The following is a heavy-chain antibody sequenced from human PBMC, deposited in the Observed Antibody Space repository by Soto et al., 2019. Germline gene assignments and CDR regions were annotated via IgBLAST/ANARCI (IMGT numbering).Heavy chain of an antibody. V-gene: IGHV4-31*03. D-gene: IGHD4-4*01. CDR2: IYYSGST. J-gene: IGHJ6*03. Sequence: PSETLSLTCTVSGGSISSGGYYWSWIRQHPGKGLEWIGYIYYSGSTYYNPSLKSRVTISVDTSKNQFSLKLSSVTAADTAVYYCARATLYYYYMDVWGKGTTVTVSS. CDR1: GGSISSGGYY. CDR3: ARATLYYYYMDV.